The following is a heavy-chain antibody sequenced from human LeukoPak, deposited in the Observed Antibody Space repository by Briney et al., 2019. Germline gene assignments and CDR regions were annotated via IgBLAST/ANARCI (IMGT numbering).Heavy chain of an antibody. V-gene: IGHV5-51*01. CDR2: IYPGDSDT. J-gene: IGHJ4*02. CDR1: GYTFTSYW. CDR3: ARSTNNYFDY. Sequence: GESLKISCKGSGYTFTSYWIGWVRQMPGKGLEWMGIIYPGDSDTRYSPSFQGQVTISADKSITTAYLQWSSLKASDTAMYYCARSTNNYFDYWGQGTLVNVAS. D-gene: IGHD2/OR15-2a*01.